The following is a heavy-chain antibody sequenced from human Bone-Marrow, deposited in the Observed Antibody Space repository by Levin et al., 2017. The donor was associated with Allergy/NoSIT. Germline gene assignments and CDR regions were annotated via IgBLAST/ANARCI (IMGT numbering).Heavy chain of an antibody. CDR3: ARANSNPLYYYYGMDV. CDR2: IYHSGST. J-gene: IGHJ6*02. D-gene: IGHD4-11*01. CDR1: GGSISSGGYS. V-gene: IGHV4-30-2*01. Sequence: SETLSLTCAVSGGSISSGGYSWSWIRQPPGKGLEWIGYIYHSGSTYYNPSLKSRVTISVDRSKNQFSLKLSSVTAADTAVYYCARANSNPLYYYYGMDVLGQGTTVAVSS.